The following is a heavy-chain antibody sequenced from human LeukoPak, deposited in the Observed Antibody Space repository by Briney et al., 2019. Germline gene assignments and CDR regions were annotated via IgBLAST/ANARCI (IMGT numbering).Heavy chain of an antibody. CDR1: GGSFSNYY. CDR2: IYTSEST. Sequence: SETLSLTCTVSGGSFSNYYWSWIRQPAGKGLEWIGRIYTSESTNYNPSVKSRVTMSVDTSNNQFSLKLTSVTAADTAVYYCARQPPQYYGMDVWGQGTTVTVSS. V-gene: IGHV4-4*07. J-gene: IGHJ6*02. D-gene: IGHD1-14*01. CDR3: ARQPPQYYGMDV.